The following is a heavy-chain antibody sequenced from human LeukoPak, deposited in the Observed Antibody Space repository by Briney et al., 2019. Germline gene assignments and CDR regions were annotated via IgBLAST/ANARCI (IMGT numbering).Heavy chain of an antibody. Sequence: PGGSLRLSCAASAYTFSNYAMTWVRQAPGKGLEWVSAISGRGGSTYYANSVKGPFTISRDNSKNTPYMQKRTMRTDDTAVYNTAKCSRFDLLPIVYWGREALVVVSS. CDR1: AYTFSNYA. J-gene: IGHJ4*02. CDR2: ISGRGGST. V-gene: IGHV3-23*01. D-gene: IGHD3-10*01. CDR3: AKCSRFDLLPIVY.